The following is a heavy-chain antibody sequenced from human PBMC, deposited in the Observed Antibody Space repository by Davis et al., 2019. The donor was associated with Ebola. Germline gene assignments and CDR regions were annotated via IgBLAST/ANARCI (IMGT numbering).Heavy chain of an antibody. V-gene: IGHV3-23*01. CDR1: GFTFSSYE. Sequence: GESLKISCAASGFTFSSYEMNWVRQAPGKGLEWVSGVSGSGSITYYADSVKGRFTISRDNSKNTLYLQMNSLRAEDTAVYYCARWMYSSSFGADYWGQGTLVTVSS. CDR3: ARWMYSSSFGADY. CDR2: VSGSGSIT. D-gene: IGHD6-6*01. J-gene: IGHJ4*02.